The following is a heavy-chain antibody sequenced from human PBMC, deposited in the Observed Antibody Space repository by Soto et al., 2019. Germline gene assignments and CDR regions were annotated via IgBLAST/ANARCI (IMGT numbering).Heavy chain of an antibody. CDR2: ISAYNGNT. J-gene: IGHJ2*01. D-gene: IGHD3-10*01. CDR1: GYTFTSYG. Sequence: QVQLVQSGAEVKKPGASVKVSCKASGYTFTSYGISWVRQAPGQGLEWMGWISAYNGNTNYAQKLQGRVTMTTDTSTNTAYMELRRLSSDDTAVYYCARARSWAGSGPWYFDLWGRGTLVTVSS. CDR3: ARARSWAGSGPWYFDL. V-gene: IGHV1-18*01.